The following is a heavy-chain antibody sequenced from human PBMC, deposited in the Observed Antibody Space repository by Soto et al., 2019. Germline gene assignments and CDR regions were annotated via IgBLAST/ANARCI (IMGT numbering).Heavy chain of an antibody. CDR2: IDPSDSYT. J-gene: IGHJ6*02. Sequence: GESLKISCKGSGYSFTSYWISWVRQMPGKGLEWMGRIDPSDSYTNYSPSFQGHVTISADKSISTAYLQWSSLKASDTAMYYCARLAGCSSTSCYDFSYGMDVWGQGTTVTVSS. CDR3: ARLAGCSSTSCYDFSYGMDV. V-gene: IGHV5-10-1*01. CDR1: GYSFTSYW. D-gene: IGHD2-2*01.